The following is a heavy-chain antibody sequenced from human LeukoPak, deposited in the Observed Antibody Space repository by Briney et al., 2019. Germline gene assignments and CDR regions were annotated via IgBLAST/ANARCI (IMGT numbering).Heavy chain of an antibody. J-gene: IGHJ4*02. CDR3: ARDSGRGVAGNLDY. CDR1: GGTFSSYA. D-gene: IGHD6-19*01. V-gene: IGHV1-69*01. CDR2: IIPIFGTA. Sequence: SVKVSCKASGGTFSSYAISWVRQAPGQGLEWMGGIIPIFGTADYAQKFQGRVTITADESTSTAYMELSSMRSEDTAVYYCARDSGRGVAGNLDYWGQGTLVTVSS.